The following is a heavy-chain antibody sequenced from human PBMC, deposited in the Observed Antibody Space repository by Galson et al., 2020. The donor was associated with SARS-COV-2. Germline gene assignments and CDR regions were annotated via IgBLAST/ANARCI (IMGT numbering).Heavy chain of an antibody. CDR1: GYTFTSYG. Sequence: ASVTVSCTASGYTFTSYGIGWVRQAPGQGLEWMGWISAYRDNSNYAQQFQGRVTMTTDTSTNTAYMELRRLRSEDTAVYFCARGQTVFCGTTSCYKYFEYWGQGTLVTVSS. CDR3: ARGQTVFCGTTSCYKYFEY. CDR2: ISAYRDNS. D-gene: IGHD2-2*02. V-gene: IGHV1-18*04. J-gene: IGHJ4*02.